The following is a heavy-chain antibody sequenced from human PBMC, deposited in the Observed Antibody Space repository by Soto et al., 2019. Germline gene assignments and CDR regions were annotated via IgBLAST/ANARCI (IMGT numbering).Heavy chain of an antibody. CDR1: GFTFSSYW. J-gene: IGHJ4*02. CDR3: ARGASGRYYVDY. Sequence: EVQLVESGGGLVQPGGSLRLSCAASGFTFSSYWMHWVRQAPGKGLVWVSRINGDGSRTDYADSVRGRFAVSRDNAENTVCLQMNGLRAEDMAVYYCARGASGRYYVDYCGQGTLVTVSS. D-gene: IGHD1-26*01. V-gene: IGHV3-74*01. CDR2: INGDGSRT.